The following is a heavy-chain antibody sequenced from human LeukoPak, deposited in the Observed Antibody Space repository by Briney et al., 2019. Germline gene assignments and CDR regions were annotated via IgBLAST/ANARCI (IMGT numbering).Heavy chain of an antibody. V-gene: IGHV3-7*05. D-gene: IGHD3-10*01. CDR2: IKQDGSEK. J-gene: IGHJ6*02. Sequence: PGGSLRLSCAASGFTVSSNWMSWVRQAPGKGLQWVANIKQDGSEKYYVDSVKGRFTISRDNAKNSLYLQMNSLRAEDTAVYYCARITDYYGMDVWGQGTTVTVSS. CDR1: GFTVSSNW. CDR3: ARITDYYGMDV.